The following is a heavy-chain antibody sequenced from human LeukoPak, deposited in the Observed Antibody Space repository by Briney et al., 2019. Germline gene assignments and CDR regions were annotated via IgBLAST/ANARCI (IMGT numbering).Heavy chain of an antibody. CDR3: ARVWSGVVITPSAGYYYGMDV. Sequence: SVKVSCKASGGTFSSYAISWVRQAPGQGLEWMGGIIPIFGTANYAQKFQGRVRFTADEATSTAYMELSSLRSEDTAVYYCARVWSGVVITPSAGYYYGMDVWGQGTTVTVSS. V-gene: IGHV1-69*13. J-gene: IGHJ6*02. CDR2: IIPIFGTA. D-gene: IGHD3-3*01. CDR1: GGTFSSYA.